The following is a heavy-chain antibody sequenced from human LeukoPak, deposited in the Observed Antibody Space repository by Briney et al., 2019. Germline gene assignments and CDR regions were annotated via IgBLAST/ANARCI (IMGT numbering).Heavy chain of an antibody. CDR1: GYTFTGYY. J-gene: IGHJ6*03. V-gene: IGHV1-18*04. CDR2: ISAYNGNT. D-gene: IGHD6-13*01. CDR3: ASTIAGPNYYYYYMDV. Sequence: ASVKVSCKASGYTFTGYYMHWVRQAPGQGLEWMGWISAYNGNTNYAQKLQGRVTMTTDTSTSTAYMELRSLRSEDTAVYYCASTIAGPNYYYYYMDVWGKGTTVTISS.